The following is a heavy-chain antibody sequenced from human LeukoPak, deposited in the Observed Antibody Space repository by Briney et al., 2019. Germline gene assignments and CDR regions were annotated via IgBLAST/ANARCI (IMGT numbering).Heavy chain of an antibody. J-gene: IGHJ4*02. Sequence: PGGSLRLSCAASGFTFSTYGMSWVRQAPGKGLEWDSGISGSGSSTDYADSVKGRFTISRDNSENTLYLQMNSLRAEDTAVYYCAKTRYYYDSSGYGDWGQGTLVTVSS. CDR1: GFTFSTYG. D-gene: IGHD3-22*01. CDR3: AKTRYYYDSSGYGD. V-gene: IGHV3-23*01. CDR2: ISGSGSST.